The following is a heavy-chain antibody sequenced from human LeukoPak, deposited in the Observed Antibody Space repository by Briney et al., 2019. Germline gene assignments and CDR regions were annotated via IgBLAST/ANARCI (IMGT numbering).Heavy chain of an antibody. CDR3: ARVAYDHVWGSYRLDWFDP. J-gene: IGHJ5*02. D-gene: IGHD3-16*02. CDR1: GGTFSSYA. Sequence: ASVKVSCKASGGTFSSYAISWVRQAPGQGLEWMGRIIPILGIANYAQKFQGRVTITADKSTSTAYMELSSLRSEDTAVYYCARVAYDHVWGSYRLDWFDPWGQGTLVTVSS. CDR2: IIPILGIA. V-gene: IGHV1-69*04.